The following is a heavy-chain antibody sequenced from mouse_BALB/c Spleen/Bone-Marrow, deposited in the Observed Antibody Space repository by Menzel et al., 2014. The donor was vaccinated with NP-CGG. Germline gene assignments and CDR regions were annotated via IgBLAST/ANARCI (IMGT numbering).Heavy chain of an antibody. V-gene: IGHV1-54*01. CDR1: GYAFTDYL. CDR3: ARYDGYFDY. CDR2: INPGSRST. D-gene: IGHD2-3*01. Sequence: VQLQQSGAELVRPGTSVKVSCKASGYAFTDYLMEWLKQRPGQGLEWIGVINPGSRSTNYNEKFKDKATLTADKSSSTAYMQLSSLTSDDSAVYFCARYDGYFDYWGQGTILTVSS. J-gene: IGHJ2*01.